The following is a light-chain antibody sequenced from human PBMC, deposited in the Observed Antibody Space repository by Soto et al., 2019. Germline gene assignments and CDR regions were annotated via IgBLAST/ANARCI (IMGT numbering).Light chain of an antibody. CDR1: RSVTSNF. J-gene: IGKJ2*02. Sequence: NELTQSPGTLSLSPGERATLSCRASRSVTSNFVAWYQQKPGQAPRLLVYGASTRAIDIPERFSGSGSGTDFSLTINRRETEDCAVYFCQQYGSSPRWTFGQGTKVEIK. V-gene: IGKV3-20*01. CDR2: GAS. CDR3: QQYGSSPRWT.